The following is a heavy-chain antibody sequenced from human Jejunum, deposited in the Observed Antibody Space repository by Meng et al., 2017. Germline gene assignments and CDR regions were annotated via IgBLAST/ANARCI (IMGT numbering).Heavy chain of an antibody. CDR1: GSSVSSDNYY. J-gene: IGHJ4*02. D-gene: IGHD1-26*01. V-gene: IGHV4-61*03. Sequence: QLQESGPVLVMPSATLSLTCTVSGSSVSSDNYYWSWIRQPPGKGLEWIGYVYYSGHTDCNPSLKSRLSISIDTSKNHFSLKLSSVTAADTAVYYCARTPLYSGSYYFDPWGQGALVTVSS. CDR3: ARTPLYSGSYYFDP. CDR2: VYYSGHT.